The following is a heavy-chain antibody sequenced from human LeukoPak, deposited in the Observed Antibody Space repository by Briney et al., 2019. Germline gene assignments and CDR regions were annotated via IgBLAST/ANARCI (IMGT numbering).Heavy chain of an antibody. CDR2: INTDGKST. D-gene: IGHD1-26*01. Sequence: GSLRLSCAASGFTFSNYWMHWVRQAPGKGLEWVSRINTDGKSTTYADSVKGRFTISRDNAKNTLYLQMNSLRAEDTAVYYCARDPNKWELPVDYWGQGTLVTVSS. V-gene: IGHV3-74*01. J-gene: IGHJ4*02. CDR3: ARDPNKWELPVDY. CDR1: GFTFSNYW.